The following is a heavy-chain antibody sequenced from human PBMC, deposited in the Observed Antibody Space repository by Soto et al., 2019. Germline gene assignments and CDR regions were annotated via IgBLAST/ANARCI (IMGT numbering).Heavy chain of an antibody. D-gene: IGHD3-9*01. J-gene: IGHJ6*02. CDR1: GGSFSGYY. Sequence: SETLSLTCAVYGGSFSGYYWSWIRQPPGKGLEWIGEINHSGSTNYNPSLKSRVTISVDTSKNQLSLKLSSVTAADTAVYYCARDGYDILTGYYDYYGMDVWGQGTTVTVSS. CDR3: ARDGYDILTGYYDYYGMDV. V-gene: IGHV4-34*01. CDR2: INHSGST.